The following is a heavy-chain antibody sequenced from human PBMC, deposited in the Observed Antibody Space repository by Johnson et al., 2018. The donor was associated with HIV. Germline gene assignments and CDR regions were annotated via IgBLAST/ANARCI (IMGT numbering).Heavy chain of an antibody. D-gene: IGHD3-22*01. CDR1: GFTSGDYS. Sequence: VQLVESGGGLVQTGRSLRLSCIGFGFTSGDYSMNWVRQAPGRGLEWVSGINWNGGSRGYADSVKGRFTISRDNAKNSLYLQMNSLRAEDTALYYCARGGRYYDPGAFDIWGQGAMVTVSS. CDR2: INWNGGSR. V-gene: IGHV3-20*04. J-gene: IGHJ3*02. CDR3: ARGGRYYDPGAFDI.